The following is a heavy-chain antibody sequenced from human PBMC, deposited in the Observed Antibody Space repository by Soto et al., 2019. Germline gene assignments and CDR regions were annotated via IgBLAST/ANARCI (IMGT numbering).Heavy chain of an antibody. CDR1: GYTFTSYY. V-gene: IGHV1-46*01. CDR2: INPSGGST. Sequence: ASVKVSCKASGYTFTSYYMHWVRQAPGQGLEWMGIINPSGGSTSYAQKFQGRVTMTRDTSTSTVYMELSSLRSEDTAVYYCARDSCSGGSCYLGSGANWFDPWGQGTPVTVYS. D-gene: IGHD2-15*01. CDR3: ARDSCSGGSCYLGSGANWFDP. J-gene: IGHJ5*02.